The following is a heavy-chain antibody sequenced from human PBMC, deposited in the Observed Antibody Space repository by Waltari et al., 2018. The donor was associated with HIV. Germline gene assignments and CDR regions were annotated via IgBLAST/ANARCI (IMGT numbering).Heavy chain of an antibody. J-gene: IGHJ4*02. CDR2: INHSGST. CDR1: GGSFSGYY. CDR3: ARGYSSSSSYFDY. V-gene: IGHV4-34*01. D-gene: IGHD6-6*01. Sequence: QVQLQQWGAGLLKPSETLSLTCAVYGGSFSGYYWSWIRQPPGKGLEWIGEINHSGSTNYNPSRKSRVTISVDTSKNQFSLKLSSVTAADTAVYYCARGYSSSSSYFDYWGQGTLVTVSS.